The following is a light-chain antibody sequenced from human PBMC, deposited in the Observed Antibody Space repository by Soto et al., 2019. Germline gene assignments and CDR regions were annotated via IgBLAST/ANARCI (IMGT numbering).Light chain of an antibody. CDR3: ISYAGSSIWV. V-gene: IGLV2-8*01. Sequence: QSALTQPPSASGSPGQSVTISCTGTSSDVGAYNYVSWYQQHPGKAPKLMIYDVSKRPSGVPDRFSGSKSGNTASLTVSGLQAEEEAAFYCISYAGSSIWVFGGGTKLTVL. CDR2: DVS. J-gene: IGLJ3*02. CDR1: SSDVGAYNY.